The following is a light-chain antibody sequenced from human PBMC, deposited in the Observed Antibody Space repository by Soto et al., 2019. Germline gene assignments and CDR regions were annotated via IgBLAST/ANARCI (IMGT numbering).Light chain of an antibody. CDR2: RAS. Sequence: VVMTQSPATLSVSPGERATLSCRASQSVSSNLAWYQQKPGQAPRLLIYRASNRPPGIPDRFSGSGSGTDSTLTISSLEPEDFALYYCQQSATFGPGTKVDIK. V-gene: IGKV3D-15*01. CDR1: QSVSSN. CDR3: QQSAT. J-gene: IGKJ3*01.